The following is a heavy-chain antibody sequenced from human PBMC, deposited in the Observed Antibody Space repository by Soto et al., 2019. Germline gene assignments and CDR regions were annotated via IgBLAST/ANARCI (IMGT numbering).Heavy chain of an antibody. CDR3: ARERDSGYWFDP. CDR1: GYTFTSYG. Sequence: ASGKVSCKASGYTFTSYGMNWVRQAPGRGLEWMGWINPGNGNTKYSQKFQGRVIIERDTSASTAYMELSSLRSEDTAVYYCARERDSGYWFDPWGQGTLVTVSS. D-gene: IGHD5-12*01. CDR2: INPGNGNT. V-gene: IGHV1-3*01. J-gene: IGHJ5*02.